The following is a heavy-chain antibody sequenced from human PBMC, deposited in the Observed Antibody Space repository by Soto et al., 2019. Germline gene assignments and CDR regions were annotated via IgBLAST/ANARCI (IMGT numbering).Heavy chain of an antibody. Sequence: QVQLQESGPGLVKASQTLSLTCNVSGGSITSGGYYWTWIRQHPGKAMEWIGNVRHTGSTFYNPSLKSRVSISVDTSKMQFSLKLSSVTAADTAVYFCVRGILSWGQGTLVTVSS. V-gene: IGHV4-31*03. CDR1: GGSITSGGYY. J-gene: IGHJ1*01. CDR2: VRHTGST. CDR3: VRGILS.